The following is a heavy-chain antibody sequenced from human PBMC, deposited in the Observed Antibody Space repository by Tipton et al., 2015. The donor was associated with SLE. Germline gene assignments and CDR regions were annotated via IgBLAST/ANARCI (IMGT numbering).Heavy chain of an antibody. J-gene: IGHJ2*01. D-gene: IGHD6-13*01. CDR3: ARETYGSSWDRSNWFFDL. V-gene: IGHV1-18*01. CDR1: GYTFTSYG. CDR2: ISAYSGNT. Sequence: QLVQSGAEVKKPGASVKVSCKASGYTFTSYGINWVRQAPGQGLDWMGWISAYSGNTNYAQKLQGRLTMTTDTSTSTAYMELRSLRSDDTAVYYCARETYGSSWDRSNWFFDLWGRGTLVTVAS.